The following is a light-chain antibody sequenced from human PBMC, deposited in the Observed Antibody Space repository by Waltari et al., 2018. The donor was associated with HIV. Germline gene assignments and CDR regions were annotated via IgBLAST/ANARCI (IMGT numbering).Light chain of an antibody. CDR2: DAS. Sequence: EAVMTQSPATLSVSPGERATLSCGASQSVSNNLAWYQQKPGQARRLLIYDASTRAPDIPARFSGGGTGKEFTLTISSLRFDDSAVDYCQQYKTWLSWSCGQGTKVEIK. V-gene: IGKV3-15*01. J-gene: IGKJ1*01. CDR3: QQYKTWLSWS. CDR1: QSVSNN.